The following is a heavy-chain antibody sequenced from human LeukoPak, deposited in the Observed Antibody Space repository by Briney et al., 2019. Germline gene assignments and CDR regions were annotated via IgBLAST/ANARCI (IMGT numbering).Heavy chain of an antibody. CDR3: ARGYVAVAAQTAFDI. D-gene: IGHD6-19*01. V-gene: IGHV3-33*01. J-gene: IGHJ3*02. CDR1: GFTFSSYG. Sequence: PGRSLRLSCAASGFTFSSYGMHWVRQAPGKGLEWVAVIWYDGSNKYYVDSVKGRFTISRDNSKNTLYLQMNSLRAEDTAVYYCARGYVAVAAQTAFDIWGQGTMVTVSS. CDR2: IWYDGSNK.